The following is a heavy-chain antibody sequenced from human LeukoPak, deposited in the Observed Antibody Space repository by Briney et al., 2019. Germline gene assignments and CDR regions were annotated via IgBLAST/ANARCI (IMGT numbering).Heavy chain of an antibody. CDR3: AKDKGNLRPYYFDY. V-gene: IGHV3-9*01. CDR1: GFTFDDYA. CDR2: ISWNSGSI. Sequence: GGSLRLSCAASGFTFDDYAMHWVRQAPGEGLEWVSGISWNSGSIGYADSVKGRFTISRDNAKNSLYLQMNSLRAEDTALYYCAKDKGNLRPYYFDYWGQGTLVAVSS. J-gene: IGHJ4*02.